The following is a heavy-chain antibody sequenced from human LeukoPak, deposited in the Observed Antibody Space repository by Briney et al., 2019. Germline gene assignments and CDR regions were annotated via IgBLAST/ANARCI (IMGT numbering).Heavy chain of an antibody. Sequence: GGSLRLSCAASGFTFSDYYMSWIRQAPGKGLEWVSYISSSGSTIYYADSVKGRFTISRDNSKNTLYLQMNSLRAEDTAVYYCARDPGGSYSHYYYYYGMDVWGQGTTVTVSS. CDR1: GFTFSDYY. D-gene: IGHD1-26*01. CDR3: ARDPGGSYSHYYYYYGMDV. J-gene: IGHJ6*02. V-gene: IGHV3-11*04. CDR2: ISSSGSTI.